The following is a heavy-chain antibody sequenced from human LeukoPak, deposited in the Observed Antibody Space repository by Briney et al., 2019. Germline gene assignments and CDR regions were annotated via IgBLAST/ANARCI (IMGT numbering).Heavy chain of an antibody. J-gene: IGHJ4*02. CDR3: ARDRRIGLFDY. V-gene: IGHV3-30-3*01. CDR2: ISYDGSNK. Sequence: PGGSLRLSCAASGFTFSDYYMSWIRQAPGKGLEWVAVISYDGSNKYYADSVKGRFTISRDNSKNTLYLQMNSLRAEDTAVYYCARDRRIGLFDYWGQGTLVTVSS. D-gene: IGHD1-14*01. CDR1: GFTFSDYY.